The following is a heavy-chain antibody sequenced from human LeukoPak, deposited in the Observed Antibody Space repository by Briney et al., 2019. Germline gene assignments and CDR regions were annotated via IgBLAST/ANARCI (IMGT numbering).Heavy chain of an antibody. D-gene: IGHD4-17*01. CDR3: AKAYGDYGGGFDY. CDR2: ISGSGGST. V-gene: IGHV3-23*01. CDR1: GFTFSSYA. Sequence: PGGSLRLSCAASGFTFSSYAMSWVRQAPGKGLEWVSAISGSGGSTYYADSVKGRFTISRDNSKNTLYLQMNGLRAEDTAVYYCAKAYGDYGGGFDYWGQGTLVTVSS. J-gene: IGHJ4*02.